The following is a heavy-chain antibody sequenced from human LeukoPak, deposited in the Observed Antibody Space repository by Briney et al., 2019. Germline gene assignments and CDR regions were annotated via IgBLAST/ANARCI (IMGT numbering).Heavy chain of an antibody. J-gene: IGHJ4*02. CDR2: ISYDGSNK. CDR1: GFTFSSYA. CDR3: ASDQDVDIVATIAPHDY. Sequence: PGRSLRLSCAASGFTFSSYAMPWVRQAPGKGLEWVAVISYDGSNKYYADSVKGRFTISRDNSKNTLYLQMNSLRAEDTAVYYCASDQDVDIVATIAPHDYWGQGTLVTVSS. D-gene: IGHD5-12*01. V-gene: IGHV3-30-3*01.